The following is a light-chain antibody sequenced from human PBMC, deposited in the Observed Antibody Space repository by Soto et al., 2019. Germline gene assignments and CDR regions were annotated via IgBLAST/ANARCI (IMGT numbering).Light chain of an antibody. J-gene: IGLJ3*02. CDR3: TSYTSSSTWV. CDR2: EVN. CDR1: SSDVGGYNY. V-gene: IGLV2-14*01. Sequence: QSALTQPASVSGSPGQSITISCTGTSSDVGGYNYVSWYQQHPGKVPKLVIFEVNNRPSGISTRFSGSKSGNTASLTISGLLAEDEADYYCTSYTSSSTWVFGGGTKLTVL.